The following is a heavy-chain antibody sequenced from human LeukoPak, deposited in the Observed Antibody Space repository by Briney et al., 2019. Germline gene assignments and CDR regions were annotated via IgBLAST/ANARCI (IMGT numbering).Heavy chain of an antibody. CDR3: ARGRELLGIQCAFDI. CDR1: GGNFNNYA. J-gene: IGHJ3*02. D-gene: IGHD1-26*01. V-gene: IGHV1-69*13. Sequence: PVKVSCKASGGNFNNYAINWVRQAPGQGLEWLGGVIPMFGSVNYAQKFQGRVTIIADGITSIAYMELGSLTSDDTAVYYCARGRELLGIQCAFDIWGQGTVVTVAS. CDR2: VIPMFGSV.